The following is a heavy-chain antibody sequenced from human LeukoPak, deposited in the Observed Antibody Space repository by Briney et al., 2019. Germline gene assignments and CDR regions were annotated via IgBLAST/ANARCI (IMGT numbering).Heavy chain of an antibody. CDR3: ARVSVVFGELFFDY. J-gene: IGHJ4*02. D-gene: IGHD3-10*01. Sequence: SETLSLTCTVSGGSISSYYWSWIRQPPGRGLEWIGYIYYSGSTNYNPSLKSRVTISVDTSKNQFSLKLSSVTAADTAVYYCARVSVVFGELFFDYWGQGTLVTVSS. CDR1: GGSISSYY. V-gene: IGHV4-59*01. CDR2: IYYSGST.